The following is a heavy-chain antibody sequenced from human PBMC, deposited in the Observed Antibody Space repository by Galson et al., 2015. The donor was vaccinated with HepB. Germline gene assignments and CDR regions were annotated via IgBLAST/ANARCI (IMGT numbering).Heavy chain of an antibody. Sequence: SLRLSCAASGFAFSSYSMNWVRQAPGKGLEWVAYISGSRSTIYYADSVQGRFTISRDNAKNSLYLQMNSLRAEDTAVYYCARDIIGALYFDYWGQGSLVTVSS. J-gene: IGHJ4*02. CDR1: GFAFSSYS. CDR3: ARDIIGALYFDY. V-gene: IGHV3-48*01. CDR2: ISGSRSTI. D-gene: IGHD3-3*01.